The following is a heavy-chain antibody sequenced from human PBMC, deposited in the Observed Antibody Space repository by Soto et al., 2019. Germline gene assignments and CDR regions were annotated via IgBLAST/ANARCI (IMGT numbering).Heavy chain of an antibody. V-gene: IGHV1-8*01. Sequence: QVQLVQSGAEVKKPGASVKVSCKASGYTFTSYDINWVRQATGQGREWMGWMNPNSGNTGYAEKFQGRVTLTRNTSMSRAYMELNSLRSEATAVYYYARSTNDSGDRHWGQGTLVTVSS. J-gene: IGHJ4*02. CDR2: MNPNSGNT. CDR3: ARSTNDSGDRH. D-gene: IGHD4-17*01. CDR1: GYTFTSYD.